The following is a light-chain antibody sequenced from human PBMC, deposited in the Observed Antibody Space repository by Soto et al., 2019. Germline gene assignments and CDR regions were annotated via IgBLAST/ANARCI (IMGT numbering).Light chain of an antibody. J-gene: IGLJ1*01. CDR1: SSDIGGYNY. V-gene: IGLV2-14*01. CDR2: EVT. CDR3: SSYTSRSTLYV. Sequence: QFALTQPASVSGSPGQSITVSCTGTSSDIGGYNYVSWYQQHPGKAPKLMVYEVTNRPSGVSDRFSGSKSGNTASLTISGLQADDEGYYYCSSYTSRSTLYVFGTGTKVTVL.